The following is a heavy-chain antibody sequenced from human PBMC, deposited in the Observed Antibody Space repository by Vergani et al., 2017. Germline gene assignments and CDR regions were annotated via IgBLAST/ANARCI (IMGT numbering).Heavy chain of an antibody. Sequence: EVQLVESGGGLVQPGGSLRLSCAASGFTFSSYWMSWVRQAPGKGLEWVANIKQDGSEKYYVDSVKGRFTISRDNAKNSLYLQMNSLRAEDTAVYYCARVGADYDSSGYYYVYAFDIWGQGTMVTVSS. J-gene: IGHJ3*02. D-gene: IGHD3-22*01. CDR1: GFTFSSYW. CDR3: ARVGADYDSSGYYYVYAFDI. CDR2: IKQDGSEK. V-gene: IGHV3-7*04.